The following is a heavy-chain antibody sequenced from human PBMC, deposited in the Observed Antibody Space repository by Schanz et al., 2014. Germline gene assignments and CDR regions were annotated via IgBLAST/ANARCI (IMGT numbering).Heavy chain of an antibody. D-gene: IGHD6-13*01. CDR1: GFTFSNYG. CDR2: ISYDGSDK. J-gene: IGHJ4*02. CDR3: AKDFVPLVQQLIRSGGAHLDH. V-gene: IGHV3-30*18. Sequence: QVQLVESGGGVVQPGRSLRLSCAASGFTFSNYGLVWVRQAPGKGLEWLAVISYDGSDKFHADSVKGRFTISRDNSKNTLYLQMNSLRVEDTAVYYCAKDFVPLVQQLIRSGGAHLDHSGQGTLVTVSS.